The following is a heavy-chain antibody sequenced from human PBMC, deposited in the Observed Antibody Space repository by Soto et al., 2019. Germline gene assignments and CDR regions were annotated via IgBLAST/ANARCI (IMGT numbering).Heavy chain of an antibody. V-gene: IGHV6-1*01. Sequence: QTLSLTCANTGDSVASNNAGWSWVRQSPSRGLEWLGRTYYRSKWYYEYAVSVRGRITINPDTSKNQYSLQLNSVTPEDTAVYFCARGEQYSGRIFDYWGQGTLVTVSS. CDR1: GDSVASNNAG. J-gene: IGHJ4*01. CDR3: ARGEQYSGRIFDY. D-gene: IGHD1-26*01. CDR2: TYYRSKWYY.